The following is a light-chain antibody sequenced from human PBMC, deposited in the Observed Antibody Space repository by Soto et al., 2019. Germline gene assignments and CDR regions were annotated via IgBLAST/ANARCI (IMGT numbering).Light chain of an antibody. J-gene: IGKJ2*01. CDR3: QQYSSSLPHT. Sequence: DIVLTQSPGTLSLSPGERATLSCNASETVSGNYLAWLQQKPGQAPRLLIYGASYRATGIPDRFSGSGSGTDFTLTISRLETEDFALYFCQQYSSSLPHTFGQGTKLEIK. CDR2: GAS. V-gene: IGKV3-20*01. CDR1: ETVSGNY.